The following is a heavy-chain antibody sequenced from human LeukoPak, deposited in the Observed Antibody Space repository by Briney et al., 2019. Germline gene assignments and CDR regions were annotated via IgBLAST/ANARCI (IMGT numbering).Heavy chain of an antibody. CDR2: ISSSTTI. V-gene: IGHV3-48*04. CDR3: ARNWGFNYYMDV. D-gene: IGHD7-27*01. J-gene: IGHJ6*03. Sequence: GGSLRLSCAASGFTFSSYSMNWVRQAPGKGLEWVSYISSSTTIYYADSVRGRFTISRDNAKNSLYLQMNSLRAEDTAVYYCARNWGFNYYMDVWGKGTTVTVSS. CDR1: GFTFSSYS.